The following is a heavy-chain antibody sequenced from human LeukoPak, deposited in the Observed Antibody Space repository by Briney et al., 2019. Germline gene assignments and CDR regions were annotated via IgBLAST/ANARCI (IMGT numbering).Heavy chain of an antibody. CDR3: ASIMVRGVIPPFDY. J-gene: IGHJ4*02. Sequence: GGSLRLSCAASGFTVSSNYMSWVRQAPGKGLEGVSVIYSGGSTYYAASVKGRFTISRDNSKNTLYLQMNSLRAEDTAVYYCASIMVRGVIPPFDYWGQGTLVTVSS. V-gene: IGHV3-66*01. CDR2: IYSGGST. CDR1: GFTVSSNY. D-gene: IGHD3-10*01.